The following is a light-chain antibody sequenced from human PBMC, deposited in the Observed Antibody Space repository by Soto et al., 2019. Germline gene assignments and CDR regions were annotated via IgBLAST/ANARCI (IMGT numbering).Light chain of an antibody. V-gene: IGKV1-5*03. CDR3: QQYKAYSYT. Sequence: IQMTQSPSALSASVGDRVTITCRASQGIRDDLGWYQQKPGKAPKLLISKASSLESGVPSRFSGSGSGTEFTLTISSLQPDDFATYYCQQYKAYSYTFGQGTKLEMK. J-gene: IGKJ2*01. CDR2: KAS. CDR1: QGIRDD.